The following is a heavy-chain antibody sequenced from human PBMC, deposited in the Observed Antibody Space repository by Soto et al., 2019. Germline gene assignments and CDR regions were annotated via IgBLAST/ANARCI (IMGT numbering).Heavy chain of an antibody. Sequence: ASVKVSCKASGYTFTSYDINWVRQATGQGLEWMGWMNPNSGNTGYAQKFQGRATMTRNTSISTAYMELSSLRSEDTAVYYCARGCIPYYYYYMDVWGKGTTVTVSS. CDR1: GYTFTSYD. J-gene: IGHJ6*03. CDR3: ARGCIPYYYYYMDV. CDR2: MNPNSGNT. V-gene: IGHV1-8*01.